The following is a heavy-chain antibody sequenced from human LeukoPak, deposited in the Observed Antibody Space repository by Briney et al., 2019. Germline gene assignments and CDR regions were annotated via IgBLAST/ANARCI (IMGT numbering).Heavy chain of an antibody. CDR1: DYTFTSYG. CDR2: ISAYNGNT. V-gene: IGHV1-18*01. CDR3: ARDDSSGPTGTPFDP. J-gene: IGHJ5*02. Sequence: ASVKVSCKASDYTFTSYGISWVRQAPGQGLEWMGWISAYNGNTNYAQKLQGRVTMTTDTSTSTAYMELRSLRSDDTAVYYCARDDSSGPTGTPFDPWGQGTLVTVSS. D-gene: IGHD3-22*01.